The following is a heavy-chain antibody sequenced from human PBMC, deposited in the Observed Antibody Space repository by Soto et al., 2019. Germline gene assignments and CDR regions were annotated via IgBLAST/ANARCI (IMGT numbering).Heavy chain of an antibody. CDR2: IYPGDSDT. CDR3: ARAPSGRRDYFDY. CDR1: GYSFTTYW. J-gene: IGHJ4*02. D-gene: IGHD1-26*01. Sequence: GESLKISCNGSGYSFTTYWIGWVRQMPGKGLEWMGIIYPGDSDTRYSPSFQGQVTTSADKSISTVYLQWSSLKAPDTAMYYCARAPSGRRDYFDYWGQGTLVTVYS. V-gene: IGHV5-51*01.